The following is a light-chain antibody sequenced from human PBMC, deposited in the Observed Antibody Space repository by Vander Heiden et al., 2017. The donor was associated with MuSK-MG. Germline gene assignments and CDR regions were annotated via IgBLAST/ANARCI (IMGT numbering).Light chain of an antibody. J-gene: IGLJ3*02. CDR3: CSYAGSSTWV. Sequence: QSALTQPASVSGSPGQPNTISCTGTSSDVGSYNLVSWYQQHPGQAPQLVVYEGSQRPSGFSNRLSGSKSCTPASLTISGLQAEDEAEYSCCSYAGSSTWVFGGGTKLTVL. CDR1: SSDVGSYNL. CDR2: EGS. V-gene: IGLV2-23*01.